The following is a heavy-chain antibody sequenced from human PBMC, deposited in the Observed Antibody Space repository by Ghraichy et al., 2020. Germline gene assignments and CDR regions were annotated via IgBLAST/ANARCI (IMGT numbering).Heavy chain of an antibody. Sequence: GGSLRLSCEVSGFSFRDAWMSWVRQAPGKGLEWVARIKNRNYGGTTDYFPEPVTVSWNSGRFTISRDDSKNMLFLQMNSLQINDTAIYYCTTLSTTMTHGGDFWGRGTRVTVSP. CDR2: IKNRNYGGTT. V-gene: IGHV3-15*01. D-gene: IGHD4-17*01. J-gene: IGHJ4*02. CDR3: TTLSTTMTHGGDF. CDR1: GFSFRDAW.